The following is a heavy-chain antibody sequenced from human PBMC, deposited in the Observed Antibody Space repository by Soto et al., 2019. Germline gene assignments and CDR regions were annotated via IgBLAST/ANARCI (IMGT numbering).Heavy chain of an antibody. CDR1: GFTFDDYA. CDR2: ISWNSGSI. D-gene: IGHD6-13*01. V-gene: IGHV3-9*01. CDR3: AKDSIAAAGEFDY. Sequence: GGSLRLSCAASGFTFDDYAMHWVRQAPGKGLEWVSGISWNSGSIGYADSVKGRFTISRDNAKNSLYLQMNSLRAEDTALYYCAKDSIAAAGEFDYWGQGTLVTVSS. J-gene: IGHJ4*02.